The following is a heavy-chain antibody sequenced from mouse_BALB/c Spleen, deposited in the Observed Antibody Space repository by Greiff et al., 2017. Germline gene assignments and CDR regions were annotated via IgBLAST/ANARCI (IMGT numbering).Heavy chain of an antibody. CDR2: ISSGGST. D-gene: IGHD1-1*01. V-gene: IGHV5-6-5*01. Sequence: EEMLVESGGGLVKPGGSLKLSCAASGFTFSSYAMSWVRQTPEKRLEWVASISSGGSTYYPDSVKGRFTISRDNARNILYLQMSSLRSEDTAMYYCARANYYGSSYDYAMDYWGQGTSVTVSS. J-gene: IGHJ4*01. CDR1: GFTFSSYA. CDR3: ARANYYGSSYDYAMDY.